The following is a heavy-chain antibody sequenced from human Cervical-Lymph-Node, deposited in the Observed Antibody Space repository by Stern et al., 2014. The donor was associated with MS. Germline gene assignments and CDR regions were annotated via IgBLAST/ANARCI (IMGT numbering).Heavy chain of an antibody. Sequence: EVQLVQSGAEVKKPGESLKISCKGSGYSFTANWIAWVRQLPGKGLEWMGVIYPGDSDTIYSPSCQGQVTISADKSISSAYLQWSSLKASDTAMYCCARDYGDYAFDYWGQGTLVTVSS. CDR1: GYSFTANW. D-gene: IGHD4-17*01. CDR3: ARDYGDYAFDY. J-gene: IGHJ4*02. CDR2: IYPGDSDT. V-gene: IGHV5-51*01.